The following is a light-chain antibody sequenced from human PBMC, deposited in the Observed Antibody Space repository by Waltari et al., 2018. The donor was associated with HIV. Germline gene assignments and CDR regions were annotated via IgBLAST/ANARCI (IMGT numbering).Light chain of an antibody. V-gene: IGLV3-21*04. CDR1: NIERKS. J-gene: IGLJ2*01. CDR2: YDN. CDR3: QVWDSTSDHVL. Sequence: VLTQPPSVSVAPGKTATITCGGKNIERKSVHWYQQKPGQAPCLVIYYDNDRPSGIPERFSGSNSGDTATLTIRRVGDGDEADYYCQVWDSTSDHVLFGGGTKLTVL.